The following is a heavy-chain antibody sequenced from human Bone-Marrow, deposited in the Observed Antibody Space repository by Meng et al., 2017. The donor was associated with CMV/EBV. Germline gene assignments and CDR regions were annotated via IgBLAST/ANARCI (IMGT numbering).Heavy chain of an antibody. CDR2: IRYDGTTK. Sequence: GESLKISCAASGFTFSNYGIHWVRQAPGKGLEWLTFIRYDGTTKYYADSVKGRFTISRDNAKNTLFLQMNSLRAEDTAVYYCAHYDSSGLHAFDVWGQGTMVTVS. CDR1: GFTFSNYG. D-gene: IGHD3-22*01. CDR3: AHYDSSGLHAFDV. J-gene: IGHJ3*01. V-gene: IGHV3-30*02.